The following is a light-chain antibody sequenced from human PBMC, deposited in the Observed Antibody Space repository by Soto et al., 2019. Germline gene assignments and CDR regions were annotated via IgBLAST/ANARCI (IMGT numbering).Light chain of an antibody. CDR3: SSSTTSSSLL. J-gene: IGLJ2*01. CDR2: EVT. CDR1: TSDLGSHNY. V-gene: IGLV2-14*01. Sequence: QSALTQPAAVSGSPGQSITISCTGSTSDLGSHNYVSWYQQHPGAAPRLLIYEVTNRPSGVSPRFSGSKSGNTASLTISGLLAEDEADYYCSSSTTSSSLLFGGGTKVTVL.